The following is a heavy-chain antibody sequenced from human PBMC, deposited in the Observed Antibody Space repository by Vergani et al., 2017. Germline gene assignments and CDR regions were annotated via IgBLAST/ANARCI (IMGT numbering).Heavy chain of an antibody. CDR2: IKQDGSEK. CDR3: ASPTAGGAANMPTYYYYGMDV. D-gene: IGHD1-26*01. CDR1: GGSISSGGYS. V-gene: IGHV3-7*01. J-gene: IGHJ6*02. Sequence: LQLQESGSGLVKPSQTLSLTCAVSGGSISSGGYSWSWIRQPPGKGLEWVANIKQDGSEKYYVDSVKGRFTISRDNAKNSLYLQMNSLRAEDTAVYYCASPTAGGAANMPTYYYYGMDVWGQGTTVTVSS.